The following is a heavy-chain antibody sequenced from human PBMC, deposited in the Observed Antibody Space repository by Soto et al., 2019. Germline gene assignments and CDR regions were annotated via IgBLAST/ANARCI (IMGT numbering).Heavy chain of an antibody. D-gene: IGHD3-16*02. CDR1: GGSISSYY. CDR2: IYYSGST. CDR3: ARDDFRGVIV. V-gene: IGHV4-59*01. J-gene: IGHJ1*01. Sequence: SETLSLTCTVSGGSISSYYWSWIQQPPGKGLEWIGYIYYSGSTNYNPSLKSRVTISVDTSKNQFSLKLSSVTAADTAVYYCARDDFRGVIVWGQGTLVTVSS.